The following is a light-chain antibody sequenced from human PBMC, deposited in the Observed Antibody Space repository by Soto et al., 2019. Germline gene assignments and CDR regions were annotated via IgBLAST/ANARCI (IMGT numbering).Light chain of an antibody. CDR3: CSYTSSVTYV. J-gene: IGLJ1*01. V-gene: IGLV2-14*03. Sequence: QSALTQPASVSGSPGQSITISCTGTSRDVGGYNYVSWYQHHPGKAPKLMIYDVSYRPSGLSNRFSGSKSDNTASLTIPGLQAEDEADYYCCSYTSSVTYVFGTGTKVTVL. CDR2: DVS. CDR1: SRDVGGYNY.